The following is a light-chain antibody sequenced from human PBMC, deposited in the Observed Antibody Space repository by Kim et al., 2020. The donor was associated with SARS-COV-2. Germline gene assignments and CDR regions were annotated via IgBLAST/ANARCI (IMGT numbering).Light chain of an antibody. CDR2: RNN. J-gene: IGLJ3*02. CDR3: AAWDDRLRGVV. Sequence: QMITISGSGSSSTIGNNYVYWYKQLPGTAPNLAIYRNNPRPSGVPDHFSGSKSGTSGSLAISGLRSEDGADYYCAAWDDRLRGVVFGGGTKVTVL. CDR1: SSTIGNNY. V-gene: IGLV1-47*01.